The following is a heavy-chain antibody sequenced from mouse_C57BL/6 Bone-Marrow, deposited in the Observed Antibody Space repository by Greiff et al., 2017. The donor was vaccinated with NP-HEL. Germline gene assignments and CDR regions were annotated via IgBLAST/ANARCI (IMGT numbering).Heavy chain of an antibody. J-gene: IGHJ3*01. D-gene: IGHD3-1*01. V-gene: IGHV1-54*01. CDR1: GYAFTNYL. CDR3: ARRAQRFAY. Sequence: VQVVESGAELVRPGTSVKVSCKASGYAFTNYLIEWVKQRPGQGLEWIGVINPGSGGTNYNEKFKGKATLTADKSSSTAYMQLSSLTSEDSAVYFCARRAQRFAYWGQGTLVTVSA. CDR2: INPGSGGT.